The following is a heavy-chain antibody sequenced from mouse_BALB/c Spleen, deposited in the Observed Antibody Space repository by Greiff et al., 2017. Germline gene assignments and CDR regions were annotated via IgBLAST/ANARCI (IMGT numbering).Heavy chain of an antibody. V-gene: IGHV3-8*02. CDR3: ARYTTDDWYFDV. CDR2: ISYSGST. CDR1: GDSITSGY. J-gene: IGHJ1*01. D-gene: IGHD1-1*01. Sequence: EVKVEESGPSLVKPSQTLSLTCSVTGDSITSGYWNWIRKFPGNKLEYMGYISYSGSTYYNPSLKSRISITRDTSKNQYYLQLNSVTTEDTATYYCARYTTDDWYFDVWGAGTTVTVSS.